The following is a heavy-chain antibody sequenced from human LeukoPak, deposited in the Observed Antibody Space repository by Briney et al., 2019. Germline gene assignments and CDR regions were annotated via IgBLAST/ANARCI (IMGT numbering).Heavy chain of an antibody. J-gene: IGHJ4*02. D-gene: IGHD6-19*01. V-gene: IGHV3-23*01. CDR1: GFTFWNYA. Sequence: GGSLRLSCAASGFTFWNYAMGWVRQAPGKGLEWVSVIGGDSGTTYYAHSVKGRFTIARENSKNTLYLQMNSLRAEDTAVYYCAKKFGSSAWYVGFDFWGQGPLVTVSS. CDR2: IGGDSGTT. CDR3: AKKFGSSAWYVGFDF.